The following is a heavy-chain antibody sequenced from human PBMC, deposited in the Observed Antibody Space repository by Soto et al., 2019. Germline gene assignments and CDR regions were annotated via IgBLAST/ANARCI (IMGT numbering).Heavy chain of an antibody. Sequence: SETLSLTCTVSGGSISSSSYYWGWIRQPPGKGLEWIGSIYYSGSTYYNPSLKSRVTISVDTSKNQFSLKLSSVTAADTAVYYCARLKRLMVRGVTGGPYNWFDPWGQGTLVTVSS. CDR2: IYYSGST. CDR1: GGSISSSSYY. J-gene: IGHJ5*02. D-gene: IGHD3-10*01. V-gene: IGHV4-39*01. CDR3: ARLKRLMVRGVTGGPYNWFDP.